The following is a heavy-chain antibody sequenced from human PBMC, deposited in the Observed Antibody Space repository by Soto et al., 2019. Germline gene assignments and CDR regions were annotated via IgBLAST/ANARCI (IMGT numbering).Heavy chain of an antibody. CDR3: ARYNYDSSGYWVYYYYGMDV. V-gene: IGHV4-39*01. J-gene: IGHJ6*02. D-gene: IGHD3-22*01. Sequence: SETLSLTCTVSGGSISSSNSYCGWFRQPAGKGLEWIGIISYSGSTYYNPSLKSRVTISLDTSKNQFSLKLSSVTAADTAVYYCARYNYDSSGYWVYYYYGMDVWGQGTTVT. CDR2: ISYSGST. CDR1: GGSISSSNSY.